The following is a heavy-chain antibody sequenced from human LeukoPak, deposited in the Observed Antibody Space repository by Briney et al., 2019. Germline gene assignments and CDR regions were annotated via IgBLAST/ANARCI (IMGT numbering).Heavy chain of an antibody. V-gene: IGHV3-7*04. CDR1: GFTFSSYW. CDR3: ARAYSSGWNLFYYYGMDV. Sequence: GGSLRLSCAASGFTFSSYWMSWVRQAPGKGLEWVANIKQDGSEKYYVDSVKGRFTISRDNAKNSLYLQMNSLRAEDTAVYYCARAYSSGWNLFYYYGMDVWGQGTTVTVSS. J-gene: IGHJ6*02. CDR2: IKQDGSEK. D-gene: IGHD6-19*01.